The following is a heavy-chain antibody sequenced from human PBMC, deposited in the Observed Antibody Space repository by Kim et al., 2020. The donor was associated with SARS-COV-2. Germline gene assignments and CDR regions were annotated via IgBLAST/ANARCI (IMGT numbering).Heavy chain of an antibody. D-gene: IGHD4-17*01. V-gene: IGHV3-7*01. J-gene: IGHJ3*02. Sequence: VESVKGRFNISRDNAKNSLYLQMNSLRGEDTAVYYCATSNYGDYPDAFDIWGQGTMVTVSS. CDR3: ATSNYGDYPDAFDI.